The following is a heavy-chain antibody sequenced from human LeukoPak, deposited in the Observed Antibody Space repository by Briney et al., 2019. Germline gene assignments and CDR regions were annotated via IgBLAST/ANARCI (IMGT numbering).Heavy chain of an antibody. CDR3: ARDTYGSGSYCNF. CDR2: INTDGSST. D-gene: IGHD3-10*01. Sequence: PGGSLRLSCAVSGFTFSIYWMHWVRQAPGKGLVWVSRINTDGSSTSYADSVKGRFTISRDNAKNTLYLQMSNLRAEDTAVYYCARDTYGSGSYCNFWGQGTLVTVSS. J-gene: IGHJ4*02. CDR1: GFTFSIYW. V-gene: IGHV3-74*01.